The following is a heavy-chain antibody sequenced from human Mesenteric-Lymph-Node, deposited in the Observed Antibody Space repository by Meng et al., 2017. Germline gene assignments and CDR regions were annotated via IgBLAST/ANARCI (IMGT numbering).Heavy chain of an antibody. V-gene: IGHV4-61*01. D-gene: IGHD1-7*01. CDR1: GGSVSSGSYY. Sequence: QVQLQESGPGLVRPSEPLSLTCTVSGGSVSSGSYYWSWIRQPPGKGLEWIGYIYYSGSTNYNPSLKSRVTISVDTSKNQFSLKLSSVTAADTAVYYCARSTGTTYYFDYWGQGTLVTVS. J-gene: IGHJ4*02. CDR2: IYYSGST. CDR3: ARSTGTTYYFDY.